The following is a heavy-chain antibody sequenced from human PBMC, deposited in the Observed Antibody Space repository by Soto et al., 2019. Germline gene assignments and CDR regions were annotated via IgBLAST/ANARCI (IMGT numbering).Heavy chain of an antibody. CDR2: INHSGST. D-gene: IGHD2-15*01. CDR1: GGSFSGYY. V-gene: IGHV4-34*01. CDR3: ARGQSVVAATHYFQH. J-gene: IGHJ1*01. Sequence: SETLSLTCAVYGGSFSGYYWSWIRQPPGKGLEWIGEINHSGSTNYNPSLKSRVTISVDTSMNQFSLKLSSVTAADTAVYYCARGQSVVAATHYFQHWGQGTLVTVSS.